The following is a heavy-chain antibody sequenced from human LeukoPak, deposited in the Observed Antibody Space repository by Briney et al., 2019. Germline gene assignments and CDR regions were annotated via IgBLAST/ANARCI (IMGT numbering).Heavy chain of an antibody. Sequence: ASVKVSCKASGYTFTSNYMHWVRHPPAQGLEWMGIINISGGSTSYAQKFQGRVTITRDTSTSTVYMELSSLRSEDTAVYYCASPYCSGGSCYGMDVWGQGTTVTVAS. CDR3: ASPYCSGGSCYGMDV. D-gene: IGHD2-15*01. V-gene: IGHV1-46*01. CDR2: INISGGST. CDR1: GYTFTSNY. J-gene: IGHJ6*02.